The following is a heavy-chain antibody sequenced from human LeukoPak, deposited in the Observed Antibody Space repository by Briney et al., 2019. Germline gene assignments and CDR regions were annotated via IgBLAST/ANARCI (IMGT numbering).Heavy chain of an antibody. D-gene: IGHD5-24*01. J-gene: IGHJ4*02. CDR2: FDPEDGET. Sequence: ASVKVSCKVSGYTLTELSMHWVRQAPGKGLEGMGGFDPEDGETIYAQKFQGRVAMTEDTSTDTAYMELSSLRSEDAAVYYCACRDGYNWDYWGQGTLVTVSS. CDR3: ACRDGYNWDY. CDR1: GYTLTELS. V-gene: IGHV1-24*01.